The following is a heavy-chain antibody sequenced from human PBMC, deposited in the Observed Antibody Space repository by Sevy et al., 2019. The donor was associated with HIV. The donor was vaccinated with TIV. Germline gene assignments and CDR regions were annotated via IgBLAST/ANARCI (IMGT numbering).Heavy chain of an antibody. Sequence: SETLSLTCTVSGGSISSSSYYWGWIRQPPGKGLEWIGSIYYSGSTYYNPSLKSRVTISVDTSKNQFSLKLSSVTAADTAVYYLARHGRGVVVAASKFGWFDPWGQGTLVTVSS. J-gene: IGHJ5*02. CDR1: GGSISSSSYY. D-gene: IGHD2-15*01. CDR3: ARHGRGVVVAASKFGWFDP. CDR2: IYYSGST. V-gene: IGHV4-39*01.